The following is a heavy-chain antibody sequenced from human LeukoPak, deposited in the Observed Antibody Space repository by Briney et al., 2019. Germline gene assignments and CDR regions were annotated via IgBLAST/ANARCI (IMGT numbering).Heavy chain of an antibody. CDR2: INPNSGGT. D-gene: IGHD3-22*01. CDR1: GYTFTGYY. Sequence: GASVKVSCKASGYTFTGYYMHWVRQAPGQGLEWMGWINPNSGGTNYAQKFQGRVTMTRDTSISTAYMELSRLRSDDTAVYYCARNYYDSSGWFDYWGQGTLVTVSS. V-gene: IGHV1-2*02. CDR3: ARNYYDSSGWFDY. J-gene: IGHJ4*02.